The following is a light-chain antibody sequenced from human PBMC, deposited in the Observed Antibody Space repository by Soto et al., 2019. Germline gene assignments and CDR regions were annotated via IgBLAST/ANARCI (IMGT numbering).Light chain of an antibody. Sequence: QAVVTQPPSVSGAPGQRVAISCTGSSYNIGAGYDVHWYQQLPGTAPKLLMYGNNKRPSGVPDRFSGSKSDTSASLAITGLQAEDEAHYYCQSYDISLTGRVFGGGTKLTVL. CDR3: QSYDISLTGRV. CDR2: GNN. J-gene: IGLJ3*02. CDR1: SYNIGAGYD. V-gene: IGLV1-40*01.